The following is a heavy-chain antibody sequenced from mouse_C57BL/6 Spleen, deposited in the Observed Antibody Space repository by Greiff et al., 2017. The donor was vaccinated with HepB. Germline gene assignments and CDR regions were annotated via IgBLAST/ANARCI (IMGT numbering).Heavy chain of an antibody. D-gene: IGHD2-3*01. CDR1: GYSITSGYY. CDR3: ASYDGYYNFDV. V-gene: IGHV3-6*01. Sequence: EVKLQESGPGLVKPSQSLSLTCSVTGYSITSGYYWNWIRQFPGNKLEWMGYISYDGSNNYNPSLKNRISITRDTSKNQFFLKLNSVTTEDTATYYCASYDGYYNFDVWGTGTTVTVSS. CDR2: ISYDGSN. J-gene: IGHJ1*03.